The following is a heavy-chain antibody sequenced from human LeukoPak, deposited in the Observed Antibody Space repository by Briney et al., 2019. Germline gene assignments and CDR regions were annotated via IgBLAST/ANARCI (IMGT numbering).Heavy chain of an antibody. CDR3: ARVGYSSSSGWFDP. D-gene: IGHD6-6*01. CDR1: GYTFTGYY. Sequence: GASVKVSCKASGYTFTGYYMHWVRQAPGQGLEWMGWINPNSGGTNYAQKFQGRVTMTRDTPISTAYMELSRLRSDDTAVYYCARVGYSSSSGWFDPWGQGTLVTVSS. J-gene: IGHJ5*02. CDR2: INPNSGGT. V-gene: IGHV1-2*02.